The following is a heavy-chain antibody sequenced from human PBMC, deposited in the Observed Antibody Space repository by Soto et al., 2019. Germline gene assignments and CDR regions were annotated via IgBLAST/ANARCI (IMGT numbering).Heavy chain of an antibody. CDR1: GYSFTKYW. CDR2: IDPSDSYT. J-gene: IGHJ6*02. V-gene: IGHV5-10-1*01. Sequence: GESLKISCKGSGYSFTKYWIGWVRQMPGKGLEWMGRIDPSDSYTNYSPSFQGHVTISADKSISTAYLQWSSLKASDTAMYYCARHNPNGWIQLWLSNEHYYYGKDVWGQGTTDTVSS. D-gene: IGHD5-18*01. CDR3: ARHNPNGWIQLWLSNEHYYYGKDV.